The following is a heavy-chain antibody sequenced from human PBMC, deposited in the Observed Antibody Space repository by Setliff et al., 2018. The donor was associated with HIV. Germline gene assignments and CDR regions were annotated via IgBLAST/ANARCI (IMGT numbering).Heavy chain of an antibody. V-gene: IGHV4-38-2*01. J-gene: IGHJ4*02. D-gene: IGHD1-26*01. CDR3: ASSAGPVGATGV. Sequence: ASETLSLTCDVSGFSISSRYYWGWIRQSPGKGLEWIGYIYYSGSTNYNPSFNSRVTMSVDTSKNQFSLKLSSVTAADTAVYYCASSAGPVGATGVWGQGTLVTVSS. CDR2: IYYSGST. CDR1: GFSISSRYY.